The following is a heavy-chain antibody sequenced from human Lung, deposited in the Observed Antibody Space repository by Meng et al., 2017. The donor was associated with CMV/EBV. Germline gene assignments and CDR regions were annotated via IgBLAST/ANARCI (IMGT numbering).Heavy chain of an antibody. CDR3: ARASARVAAAGRRDLRY. Sequence: QVQLQQWGAGLLKPSETLSLTCAVYGGSFSGYYWSWIRQPPGKGVEWLGEINHSGSTNYNPSLKSRVTISVDTSKNQFSLKLSSVTAADTAVYYCARASARVAAAGRRDLRYWGQGTLVTVSS. CDR1: GGSFSGYY. D-gene: IGHD6-13*01. J-gene: IGHJ4*02. V-gene: IGHV4-34*01. CDR2: INHSGST.